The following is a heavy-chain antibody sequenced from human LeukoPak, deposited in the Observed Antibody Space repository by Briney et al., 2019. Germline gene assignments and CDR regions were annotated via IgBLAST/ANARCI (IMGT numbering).Heavy chain of an antibody. V-gene: IGHV1-69*04. CDR1: GYSFTTND. CDR3: ARERGLNPYYYDSSGYYADY. Sequence: ASVKVSCKASGYSFTTNDINWVRQAPGQGLEWMGRIIPILGIANYAQKFQGRVTITADKSTSTAYMELSSLRSEDTAVYYCARERGLNPYYYDSSGYYADYWGQGTLVTVSS. CDR2: IIPILGIA. D-gene: IGHD3-22*01. J-gene: IGHJ4*02.